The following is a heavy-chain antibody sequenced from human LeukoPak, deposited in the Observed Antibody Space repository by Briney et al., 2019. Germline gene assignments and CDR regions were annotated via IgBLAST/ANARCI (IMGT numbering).Heavy chain of an antibody. V-gene: IGHV2-5*02. CDR3: AHRGIAAATYCFDY. CDR1: GFSLTSSGDA. J-gene: IGHJ4*02. Sequence: SGPTLVNPTQTLTLTCTFSGFSLTSSGDAVAWIRQPPGKALEWLALIFWDGDKRHSPSLKNRLTITKDTSKKQVVLTMTNMDPVDTATYYCAHRGIAAATYCFDYWGQGTLVTVSS. D-gene: IGHD6-13*01. CDR2: IFWDGDK.